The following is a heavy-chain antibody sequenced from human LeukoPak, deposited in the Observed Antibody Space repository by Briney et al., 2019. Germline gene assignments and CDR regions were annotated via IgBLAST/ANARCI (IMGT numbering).Heavy chain of an antibody. Sequence: GRSLRLSCAASGFTFDDYAMHWVRQAPGKGLEWVSGISWNSGSIGYADSVKGRFTISRDNAKNSLYLQMNSLRAEDTALYYCAKDIAYSSSWYGTDYWGQGTLVTVSS. D-gene: IGHD6-13*01. CDR2: ISWNSGSI. J-gene: IGHJ4*02. V-gene: IGHV3-9*01. CDR1: GFTFDDYA. CDR3: AKDIAYSSSWYGTDY.